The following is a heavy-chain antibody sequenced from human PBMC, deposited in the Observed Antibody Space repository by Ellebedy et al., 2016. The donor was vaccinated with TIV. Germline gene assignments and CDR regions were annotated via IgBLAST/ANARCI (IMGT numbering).Heavy chain of an antibody. J-gene: IGHJ4*02. CDR3: TCLQLGIGDYFDY. CDR2: INPSGGST. D-gene: IGHD6-13*01. CDR1: GYTFTKYY. Sequence: ASVKVSCKASGYTFTKYYMHWVRQAPGQGLEWMGMINPSGGSTSYAQKFQGRVTRTRDTSTSTVYMELSSLRSADTAVYCGTCLQLGIGDYFDYWGQGALVTVSS. V-gene: IGHV1-46*01.